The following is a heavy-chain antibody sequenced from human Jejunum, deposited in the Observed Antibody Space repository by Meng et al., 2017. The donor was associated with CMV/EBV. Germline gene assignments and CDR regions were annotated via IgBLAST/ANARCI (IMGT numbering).Heavy chain of an antibody. Sequence: SLSLSCAASGFPFNTYAMSWVRQAPGKGLEWVSVIYSGGSTTYYADSVKGRFTISRDNSKNTLYLQMNSLRAEDTAIYYCDASDYWGQGTQVTVSS. J-gene: IGHJ4*02. CDR1: GFPFNTYA. CDR2: IYSGGSTT. V-gene: IGHV3-23*03. D-gene: IGHD6-6*01. CDR3: DASDY.